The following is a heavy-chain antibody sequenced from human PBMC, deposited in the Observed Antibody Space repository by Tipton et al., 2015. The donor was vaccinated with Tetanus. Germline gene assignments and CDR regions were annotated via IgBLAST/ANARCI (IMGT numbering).Heavy chain of an antibody. CDR3: ARGMDYDSSGIDDF. V-gene: IGHV4-59*01. CDR2: INHSGTT. D-gene: IGHD3-22*01. J-gene: IGHJ4*02. CDR1: GASMGDYY. Sequence: LRLSCTVSGASMGDYYWSWFRQPPGKRLEWLGYINHSGTTNYNPSLRSRVALSLDASRNQFPLTLISVTAADTAIYYCARGMDYDSSGIDDFWGQGTLVTVSS.